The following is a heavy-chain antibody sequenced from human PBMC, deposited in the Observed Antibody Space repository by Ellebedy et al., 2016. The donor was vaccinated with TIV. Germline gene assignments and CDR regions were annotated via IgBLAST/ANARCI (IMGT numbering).Heavy chain of an antibody. CDR1: GDSITTSGYH. V-gene: IGHV4-39*01. D-gene: IGHD1-14*01. CDR3: SRPSHGGIIHY. Sequence: MPSETLSLTCTVSGDSITTSGYHWGWVRQPPGKGLEWIGSIYSSGSTYYNPSLRSRVTISVDTSKSRFSLRLNSVPAADTAVYFCSRPSHGGIIHYWGQGSLVTVSS. CDR2: IYSSGST. J-gene: IGHJ4*02.